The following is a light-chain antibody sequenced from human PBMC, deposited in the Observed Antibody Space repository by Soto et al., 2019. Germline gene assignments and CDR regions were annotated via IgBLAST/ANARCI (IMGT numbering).Light chain of an antibody. V-gene: IGLV2-14*01. J-gene: IGLJ3*02. CDR3: ISYTSSSTRV. CDR2: DVR. Sequence: QSVLTQPASVSGSPGQSITISCTGTSSDIGGYNYVSWYQQHPGKAHKLMIYDVRNRPSGVSDRFAGSRSGNTASLTISGLQAEDESYYYCISYTSSSTRVFGGGTKLTVL. CDR1: SSDIGGYNY.